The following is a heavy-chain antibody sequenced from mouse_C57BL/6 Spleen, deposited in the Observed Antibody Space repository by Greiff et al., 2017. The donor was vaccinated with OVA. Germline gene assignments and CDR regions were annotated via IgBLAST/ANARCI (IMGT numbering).Heavy chain of an antibody. Sequence: QVQLKQSGAELVMPGASVKLSCKASGYTFTSYWMHWVKQRPGQGLEWIGEIDPSDSYTNYNQKFKGKSTLTVDKYSSSSYMQLSSLTSEASAVYYCARTPLVTTHYFGYWGQGTTLTVSS. CDR2: IDPSDSYT. J-gene: IGHJ2*01. V-gene: IGHV1-69*01. CDR3: ARTPLVTTHYFGY. D-gene: IGHD1-1*01. CDR1: GYTFTSYW.